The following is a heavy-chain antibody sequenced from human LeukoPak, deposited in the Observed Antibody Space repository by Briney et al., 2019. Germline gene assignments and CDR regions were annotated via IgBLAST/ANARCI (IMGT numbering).Heavy chain of an antibody. CDR3: ARGGVLLWFGQTRGPLFDY. CDR1: GGSISSGGFY. Sequence: PSQTLSLTCTVSGGSISSGGFYWSWIRQHPGKGLEWIGYIYYSGSTYYNPSLKSRVTISVDTSKNQFSLKLSSVTAADTAVYYCARGGVLLWFGQTRGPLFDYWGQGTLVTVSS. V-gene: IGHV4-31*03. D-gene: IGHD3-10*01. J-gene: IGHJ4*02. CDR2: IYYSGST.